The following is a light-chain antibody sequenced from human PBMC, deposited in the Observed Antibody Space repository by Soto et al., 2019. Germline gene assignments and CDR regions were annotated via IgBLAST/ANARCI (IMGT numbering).Light chain of an antibody. Sequence: LVLTQSPGTLSLSPGERATLSCRAIQSVSSTYLAWYQQKPGQAPRPLIYGASVRATGIPDRFSGSGSGTYFTLTISRLEHEDSAVYYCQQYGSPITFGQGTRLEIK. CDR3: QQYGSPIT. CDR2: GAS. J-gene: IGKJ5*01. CDR1: QSVSSTY. V-gene: IGKV3-20*01.